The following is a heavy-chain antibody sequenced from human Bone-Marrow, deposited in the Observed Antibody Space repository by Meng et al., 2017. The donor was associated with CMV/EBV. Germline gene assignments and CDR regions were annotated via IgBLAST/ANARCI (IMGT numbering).Heavy chain of an antibody. CDR3: ARVGYNWNYGYYYYYYGMDV. CDR2: MNPNSGNT. V-gene: IGHV1-8*01. D-gene: IGHD1-7*01. CDR1: GYTFTSYD. J-gene: IGHJ6*02. Sequence: ASVKVSCKASGYTFTSYDINWVRQATGQGLEWMGWMNPNSGNTGYAQKFQGRVTMTRNTSISTAYMELSSLRSEDTAVYYCARVGYNWNYGYYYYYYGMDVWGQGTTFTVSS.